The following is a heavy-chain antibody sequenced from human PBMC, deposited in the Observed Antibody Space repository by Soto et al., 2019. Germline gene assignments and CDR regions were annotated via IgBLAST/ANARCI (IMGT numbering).Heavy chain of an antibody. J-gene: IGHJ4*02. CDR3: ARDSVPRPQYNWNYGDY. CDR2: TTAYNGDT. Sequence: GASVKVSCKTSGYTFTSYGISWVRQAPGQRLEWMGWTTAYNGDTNYAQRFQGRVTLTTDTSTSTAYMELRSLRSDDTAVYYCARDSVPRPQYNWNYGDYWGQGTLVTVSS. D-gene: IGHD1-7*01. CDR1: GYTFTSYG. V-gene: IGHV1-18*01.